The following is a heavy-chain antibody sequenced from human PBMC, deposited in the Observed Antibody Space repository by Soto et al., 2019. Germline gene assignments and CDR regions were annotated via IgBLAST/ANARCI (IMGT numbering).Heavy chain of an antibody. V-gene: IGHV1-18*01. CDR1: GYTFTSYG. J-gene: IGHJ3*02. D-gene: IGHD3-22*01. CDR2: ISPINGNA. CDR3: ARPYDSSGYYFPPDAFDI. Sequence: ASVKVSCKASGYTFTSYGISWVRQAPGQGLEWMGWISPINGNANYAQKLQGRVTITTDTSTSTAYMELSSLRSEDTAVYYCARPYDSSGYYFPPDAFDIWGQGTMVTVSS.